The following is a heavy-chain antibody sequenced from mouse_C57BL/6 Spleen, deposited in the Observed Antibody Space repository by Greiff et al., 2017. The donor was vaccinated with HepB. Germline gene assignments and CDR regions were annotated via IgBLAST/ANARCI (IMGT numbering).Heavy chain of an antibody. CDR3: ARRDWDGGYFDY. CDR1: GYSITSGYD. D-gene: IGHD4-1*01. J-gene: IGHJ2*01. Sequence: EVQLQQSGPGMVKPSQSLSLTCTVTGYSITSGYDWHWIRHFPGNKLEWMGYISYSGSTNYNPSLKSRISITHDTSKNHFFLKLNSVTTEDTATYYCARRDWDGGYFDYWGQGTTLTVSS. CDR2: ISYSGST. V-gene: IGHV3-1*01.